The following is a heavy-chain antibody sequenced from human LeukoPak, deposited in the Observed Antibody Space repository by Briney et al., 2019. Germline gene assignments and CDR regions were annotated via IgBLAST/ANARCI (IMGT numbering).Heavy chain of an antibody. V-gene: IGHV1-18*01. D-gene: IGHD2/OR15-2a*01. CDR2: VSAYNGNT. CDR3: ARDVRKEDYYYYGMDV. CDR1: GYTFTSYG. Sequence: ASVKVSCKASGYTFTSYGISWVRQAPGQGLEWMGWVSAYNGNTNYAQKLQGRVRMTTDTSTSTAYMELRSLRSDDTAVYYCARDVRKEDYYYYGMDVWGQGTTVTASS. J-gene: IGHJ6*02.